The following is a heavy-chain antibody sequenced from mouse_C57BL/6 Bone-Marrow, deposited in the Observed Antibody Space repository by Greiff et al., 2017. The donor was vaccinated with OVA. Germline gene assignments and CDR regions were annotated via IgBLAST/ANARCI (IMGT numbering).Heavy chain of an antibody. D-gene: IGHD1-1*01. Sequence: QVQLQQPGAELVKPGASVKLSCKASGYTFTRYWIHLVKQRPGRGLEWIGRIDPNSGGTKYNEKFKSKATLTVDKPSSTAYMQLSSLTSEDSAVYYCARSEEANYYGSSYYFDYWGQGTTLTVSS. J-gene: IGHJ2*01. CDR2: IDPNSGGT. V-gene: IGHV1-72*01. CDR3: ARSEEANYYGSSYYFDY. CDR1: GYTFTRYW.